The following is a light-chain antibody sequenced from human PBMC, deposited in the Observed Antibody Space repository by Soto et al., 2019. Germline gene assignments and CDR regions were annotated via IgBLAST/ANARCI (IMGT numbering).Light chain of an antibody. J-gene: IGKJ1*01. CDR2: DAS. Sequence: EIVLTQSPATLSLSPGERATLSCMARQSCNNYLAWYQQKPGQVPRLLIYDASNRATGIPARFSGSGSGTDFTLTISSLEPEDFALYYRQQRSNWPRTFGQGTKVDIK. V-gene: IGKV3-11*01. CDR1: QSCNNY. CDR3: QQRSNWPRT.